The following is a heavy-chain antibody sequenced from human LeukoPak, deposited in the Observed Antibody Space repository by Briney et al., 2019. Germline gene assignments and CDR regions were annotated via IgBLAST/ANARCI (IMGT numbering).Heavy chain of an antibody. Sequence: SQTLSLTCTVSGDSISTGYYYWTWIRQPPGQGLEWIGYIHYSGSTFYNPSLKSRVTISLDTSKNQLSLKVNFVTDADTAVYYCASGSGYDLSYWGQGTLVTVSS. CDR2: IHYSGST. CDR3: ASGSGYDLSY. J-gene: IGHJ4*02. D-gene: IGHD5-12*01. CDR1: GDSISTGYYY. V-gene: IGHV4-30-4*01.